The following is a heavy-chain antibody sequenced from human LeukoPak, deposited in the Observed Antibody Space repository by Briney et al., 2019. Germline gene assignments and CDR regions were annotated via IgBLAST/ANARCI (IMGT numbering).Heavy chain of an antibody. J-gene: IGHJ4*02. D-gene: IGHD3-22*01. Sequence: PGGSLRLSCVASGVTFSRYWMHWVRQAPGKGLVWVSRINSDGRSTNYADSVKGRFSVSRDNAENTLYLQMNSLRADDTAVYYCARAGYYYDSSGYYSDRNFDYWGQGTLVTVSS. CDR3: ARAGYYYDSSGYYSDRNFDY. CDR1: GVTFSRYW. CDR2: INSDGRST. V-gene: IGHV3-74*01.